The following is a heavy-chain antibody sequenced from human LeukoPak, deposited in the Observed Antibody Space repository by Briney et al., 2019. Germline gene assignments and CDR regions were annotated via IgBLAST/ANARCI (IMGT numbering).Heavy chain of an antibody. Sequence: SETLSLTCAVSGYSINSGCYWGWIRQHPGRRLEWIGSIYHSGSTYYNPSLKSRVTMSVDTSKNQFSLKLSSVTAADTAVYYCARGVVVSPAPLYYMDVWGKGATVTVSS. CDR3: ARGVVVSPAPLYYMDV. CDR2: IYHSGST. CDR1: GYSINSGCY. D-gene: IGHD2-15*01. V-gene: IGHV4-38-2*01. J-gene: IGHJ6*03.